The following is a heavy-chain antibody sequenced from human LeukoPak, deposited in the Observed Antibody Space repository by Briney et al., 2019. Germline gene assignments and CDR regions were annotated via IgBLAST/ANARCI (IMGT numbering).Heavy chain of an antibody. CDR2: IYYGGST. CDR3: ARAGYCSSTSCQWVPLV. Sequence: SETLSLTCTVSGDSIKNYYWIWIRQSPGKGLGWIGYIYYGGSTYYNPSLKSRVTMSVDTSKNQFSLKLNSVTAADTAVYYCARAGYCSSTSCQWVPLVWGQGTTVTVSS. D-gene: IGHD2-2*03. V-gene: IGHV4-59*01. CDR1: GDSIKNYY. J-gene: IGHJ6*02.